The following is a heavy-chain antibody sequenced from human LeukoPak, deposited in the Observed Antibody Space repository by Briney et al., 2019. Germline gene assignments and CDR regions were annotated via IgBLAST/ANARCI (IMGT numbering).Heavy chain of an antibody. Sequence: ASVKVSCKASGYTFTSYYMHWVRQAPGQGLEWMGIINPSGGSTTYAQKFQGRVTMTRDTSTSTVYMELSSLRSEDTAVYYCARDRNPYYSDSRDSFDYWGQGTLATVSS. CDR1: GYTFTSYY. CDR2: INPSGGST. J-gene: IGHJ4*02. D-gene: IGHD3-22*01. CDR3: ARDRNPYYSDSRDSFDY. V-gene: IGHV1-46*01.